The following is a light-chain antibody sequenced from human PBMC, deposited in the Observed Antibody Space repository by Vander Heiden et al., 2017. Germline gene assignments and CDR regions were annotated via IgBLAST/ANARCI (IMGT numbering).Light chain of an antibody. CDR2: NDR. CDR1: HLGSRD. J-gene: IGLJ2*01. Sequence: SYVLTQPPSVSVAPGQTAMITCGGSHLGSRDVYWYQQKPGQAPVVVIYNDRDRPSGIPDRFSATSSGNTATLIISRVEAGDEADYYCQVWHNGGDPVVFGGGTKLTVL. CDR3: QVWHNGGDPVV. V-gene: IGLV3-21*02.